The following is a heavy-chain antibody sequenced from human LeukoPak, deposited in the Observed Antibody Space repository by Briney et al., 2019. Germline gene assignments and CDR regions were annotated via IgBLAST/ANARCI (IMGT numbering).Heavy chain of an antibody. CDR2: IYYTGST. Sequence: SETLSLTCTVSGGSIRSGGQYWNWIRQHPGKGLEWIGYIYYTGSTYYHPSLKSRITMSVDTSKNQFSVMLTSVTAADTAIYYCARSDGYPAGNWFDPWGQGTLVTVSS. D-gene: IGHD5-18*01. CDR3: ARSDGYPAGNWFDP. J-gene: IGHJ5*02. V-gene: IGHV4-31*03. CDR1: GGSIRSGGQY.